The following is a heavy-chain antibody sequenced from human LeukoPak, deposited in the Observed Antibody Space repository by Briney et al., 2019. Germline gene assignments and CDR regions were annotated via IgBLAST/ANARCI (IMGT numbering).Heavy chain of an antibody. J-gene: IGHJ4*02. CDR1: GFTFSSYE. CDR2: ISSSGSTV. CDR3: AREKFYDNSGYDY. Sequence: TGGSLRLSCAASGFTFSSYEMNWVRKAPGQGLEWFAYISSSGSTVYYADSVKGRFTISRDNAKNSLFLQMNSLRAEDTADYYCAREKFYDNSGYDYWGQGTLVTVSS. V-gene: IGHV3-48*03. D-gene: IGHD3-22*01.